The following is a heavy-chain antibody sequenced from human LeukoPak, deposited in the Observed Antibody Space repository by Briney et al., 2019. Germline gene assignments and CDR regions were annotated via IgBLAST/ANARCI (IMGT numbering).Heavy chain of an antibody. CDR3: ARDKYSGYGNLDY. D-gene: IGHD5-12*01. J-gene: IGHJ4*02. CDR2: IIPILGIA. V-gene: IGHV1-69*04. Sequence: ASVKVSCKASGGTFSSYAISWVRQAPGQGLEWMGRIIPILGIANYAQKLQGRVTITADKSTSTAYMELSSLRSEDTAVYYCARDKYSGYGNLDYWGQGTLVTVSS. CDR1: GGTFSSYA.